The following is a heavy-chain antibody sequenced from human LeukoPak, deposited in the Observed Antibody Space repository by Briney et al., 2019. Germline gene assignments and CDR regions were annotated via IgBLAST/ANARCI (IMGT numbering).Heavy chain of an antibody. V-gene: IGHV5-10-1*01. CDR1: GYSFTSYW. CDR2: IDPSDSYT. D-gene: IGHD6-19*01. CDR3: ARHHISSRSYWDYYYYGMDV. J-gene: IGHJ6*02. Sequence: GESLRISCKGSGYSFTSYWISWVRQMPGKGLEWMGRIDPSDSYTNYSPSFQGHVTISADKSISTAYLQWSSLKASDTAMYYCARHHISSRSYWDYYYYGMDVWGQGTTVTVSS.